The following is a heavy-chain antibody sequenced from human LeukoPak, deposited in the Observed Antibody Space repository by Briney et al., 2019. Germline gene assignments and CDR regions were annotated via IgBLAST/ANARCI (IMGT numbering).Heavy chain of an antibody. CDR1: GDSISSYY. CDR2: IYYSGST. D-gene: IGHD6-19*01. J-gene: IGHJ4*02. Sequence: SETLSLTCTVSGDSISSYYWSWIRQPPGKGLEWIGYIYYSGSTNYNPSLMSRVTISVDTSKNQFSLKLSSVTAADTAVYYYARHLSSYYFDYWAQGTLVAVSS. V-gene: IGHV4-59*08. CDR3: ARHLSSYYFDY.